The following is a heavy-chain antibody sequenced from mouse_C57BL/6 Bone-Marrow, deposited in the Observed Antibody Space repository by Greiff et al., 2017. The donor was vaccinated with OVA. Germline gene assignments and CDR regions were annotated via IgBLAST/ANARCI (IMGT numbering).Heavy chain of an antibody. CDR1: GYTFTDYE. D-gene: IGHD2-1*01. CDR3: SLYYGNHGGY. J-gene: IGHJ2*01. Sequence: QVQLQQSGAELVRPGASVTLSCKASGYTFTDYEMHWVKQTPVHGLEWIGAIDPETGGTAYNQKFKGKAILTADKSSSTAYMELRSLTSEDSAVYYCSLYYGNHGGYWGQGTTLTVSS. CDR2: IDPETGGT. V-gene: IGHV1-15*01.